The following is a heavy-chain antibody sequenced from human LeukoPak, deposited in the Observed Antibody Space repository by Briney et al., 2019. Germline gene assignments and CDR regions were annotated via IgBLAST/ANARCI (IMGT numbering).Heavy chain of an antibody. D-gene: IGHD3-22*01. J-gene: IGHJ4*02. V-gene: IGHV3-23*01. Sequence: GGSLRLSCAASGFTFSSYAMSWVRQAPGKGLEWVSAISGSGGSTYYADSVKARFTISRDNSKNTLYLQMNSLRAEDTAVYYCAREGSSGYYPYWGQGILVTVSS. CDR1: GFTFSSYA. CDR2: ISGSGGST. CDR3: AREGSSGYYPY.